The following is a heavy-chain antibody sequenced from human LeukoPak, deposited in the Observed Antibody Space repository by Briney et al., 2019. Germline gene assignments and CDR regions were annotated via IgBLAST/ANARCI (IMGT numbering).Heavy chain of an antibody. CDR3: ARDLEEDIAAAGTVVAL. CDR1: GFTFSSYW. V-gene: IGHV3-7*01. Sequence: GGSLRLSCAASGFTFSSYWMSWVRQAPGKGLEWVANIKQDGSEKYYVDSVKGRFTISRDNAKNSLYLQMNSLRAEDTAVYYCARDLEEDIAAAGTVVALWGQGTMVTVSS. J-gene: IGHJ3*01. CDR2: IKQDGSEK. D-gene: IGHD6-13*01.